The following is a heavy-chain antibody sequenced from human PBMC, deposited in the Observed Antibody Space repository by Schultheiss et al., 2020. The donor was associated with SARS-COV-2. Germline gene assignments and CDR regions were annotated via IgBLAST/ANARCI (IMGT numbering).Heavy chain of an antibody. Sequence: SETLSLTCTVSGGSISTSYWAWIRQPPGKGLEWIGYISDAGRTNYNPSLTSRVTISADPSKKQISLNLTSVTAADTALYYCARVYSHYVYGIDVWGQGTTVTVSS. CDR1: GGSISTSY. J-gene: IGHJ6*02. D-gene: IGHD3-16*01. V-gene: IGHV4-59*08. CDR3: ARVYSHYVYGIDV. CDR2: ISDAGRT.